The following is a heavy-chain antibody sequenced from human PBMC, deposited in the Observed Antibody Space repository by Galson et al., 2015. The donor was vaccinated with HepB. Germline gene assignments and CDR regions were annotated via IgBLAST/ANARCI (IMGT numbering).Heavy chain of an antibody. CDR3: ARQGPYCSSTTCPTFDY. Sequence: SLRLSCAASGFTFSNYAMSWLRQAPGKGLEWVSVISGGAGATYYADSVKGRFTISRDNSKNTLYLQMNSLRAEDTAVYYCARQGPYCSSTTCPTFDYWGQGTLVTVSS. D-gene: IGHD2-2*01. J-gene: IGHJ4*02. CDR1: GFTFSNYA. V-gene: IGHV3-23*01. CDR2: ISGGAGAT.